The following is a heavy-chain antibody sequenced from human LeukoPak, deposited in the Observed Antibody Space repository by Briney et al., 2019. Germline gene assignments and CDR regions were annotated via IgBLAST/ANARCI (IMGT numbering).Heavy chain of an antibody. Sequence: GGSLRLSCAASGITFSPHIMCWVRQAPGKGLEWVTTISSDGTKEYYADSVKGRFTISRDNSKNTLSLQMSSLRAEDTAMYHCATAPHGMDVWGQGTTVTVSS. CDR1: GITFSPHI. CDR2: ISSDGTKE. CDR3: ATAPHGMDV. J-gene: IGHJ6*02. V-gene: IGHV3-30*03.